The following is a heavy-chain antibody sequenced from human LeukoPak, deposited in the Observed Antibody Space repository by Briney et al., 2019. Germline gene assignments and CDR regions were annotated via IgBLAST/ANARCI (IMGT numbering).Heavy chain of an antibody. CDR1: GFTFSSYS. CDR2: ISGSSNAI. V-gene: IGHV3-48*01. J-gene: IGHJ6*02. Sequence: PGGSLRLSCAASGFTFSSYSMNWVRQAPGKGLEWVSYISGSSNAIHYADSVKGRFTISRDNVKNSLYLQMSNLRAEDTAVYFCARGGGLDVWGQGATVTVSS. D-gene: IGHD3-16*01. CDR3: ARGGGLDV.